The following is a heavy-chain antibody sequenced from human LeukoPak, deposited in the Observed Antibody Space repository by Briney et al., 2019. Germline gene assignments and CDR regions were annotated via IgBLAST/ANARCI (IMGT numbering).Heavy chain of an antibody. CDR3: ARDREAGYCSGGSCPPAV. Sequence: ASVKVSCKVSGYTLTELSMHWVRQAPGKGLEWMGGFDPEDGETIYAQKFQGRVTMTEDTSTSTAYMELSSLRSEDTAVYYCARDREAGYCSGGSCPPAVWGQGTLVTVSS. CDR1: GYTLTELS. D-gene: IGHD2-15*01. V-gene: IGHV1-24*01. CDR2: FDPEDGET. J-gene: IGHJ4*02.